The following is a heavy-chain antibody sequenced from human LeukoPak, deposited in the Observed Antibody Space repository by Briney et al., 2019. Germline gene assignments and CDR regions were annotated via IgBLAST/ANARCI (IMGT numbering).Heavy chain of an antibody. J-gene: IGHJ4*02. CDR1: GFTFSSYS. V-gene: IGHV3-48*04. D-gene: IGHD1-26*01. Sequence: GGSLRLSCAASGFTFSSYSMNWVRQAPGKGLEWVSYISSSSSTIYYADSVKGRFTISRDNAKNSLYLQMNSLRAEDTAVYYCARGAGELEYWGQGTLVTVSS. CDR3: ARGAGELEY. CDR2: ISSSSSTI.